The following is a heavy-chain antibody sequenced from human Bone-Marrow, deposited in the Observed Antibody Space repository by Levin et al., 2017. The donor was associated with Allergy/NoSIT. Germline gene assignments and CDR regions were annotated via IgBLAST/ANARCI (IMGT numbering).Heavy chain of an antibody. CDR3: ARGRRIAARLAGGPNDY. CDR2: INPNSGGT. CDR1: GYTFTGYY. V-gene: IGHV1-2*06. D-gene: IGHD6-6*01. Sequence: ASVKVSCKASGYTFTGYYMHWVRQAPGQGLEWMGRINPNSGGTNYAQKFQGRVTMTRDTSISTAYMELSRLRSDDTAVYYCARGRRIAARLAGGPNDYWGQGTLVTVSS. J-gene: IGHJ4*02.